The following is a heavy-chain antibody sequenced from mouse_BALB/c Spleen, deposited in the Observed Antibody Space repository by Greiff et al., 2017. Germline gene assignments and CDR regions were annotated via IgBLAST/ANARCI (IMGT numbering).Heavy chain of an antibody. CDR2: IDPSDSET. J-gene: IGHJ4*01. Sequence: QVQLQQSGPQLVRPGASVKISCKASGYSFTSYWMHWVKQRPGQGLEWIGMIDPSDSETRLNQKFKDKATLTVDKSSSTAYMQLSSPTSEDSAVYYCARRGNDYDDAMDYWGQGTSVTVSS. V-gene: IGHV1S127*01. D-gene: IGHD2-4*01. CDR3: ARRGNDYDDAMDY. CDR1: GYSFTSYW.